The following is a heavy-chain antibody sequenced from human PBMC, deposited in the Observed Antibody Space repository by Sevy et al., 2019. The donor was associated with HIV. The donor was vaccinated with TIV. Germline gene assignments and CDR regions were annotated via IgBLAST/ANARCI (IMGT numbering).Heavy chain of an antibody. CDR1: GGCITSLY. CDR2: IYYNGHI. V-gene: IGHV4-59*08. J-gene: IGHJ4*02. Sequence: SETLSLTCTVSGGCITSLYWNWIRQPPGKGLEWIANIYYNGHINYNPSLKSRVTLSLDTSKNQFSLRLSSVTAADTAMYYCAGENAWGRDYSWGQGTLVTVSS. D-gene: IGHD1-26*01. CDR3: AGENAWGRDYS.